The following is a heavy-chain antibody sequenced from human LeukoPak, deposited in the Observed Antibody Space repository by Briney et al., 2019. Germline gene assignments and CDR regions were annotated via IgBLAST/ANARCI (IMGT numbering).Heavy chain of an antibody. D-gene: IGHD2-21*01. CDR3: ARHLNNCGDDCYIFDY. CDR2: FFYSGNT. V-gene: IGHV4-59*08. CDR1: GGSINSYS. J-gene: IGHJ4*02. Sequence: PSETLSLTCTVCGGSINSYSWDWIRQPPGKGLGSIGYFFYSGNTSCNSALKSRVTISVDTSKNQFSLRVSSVTAADTAVYYCARHLNNCGDDCYIFDYWGQGTLVTVSS.